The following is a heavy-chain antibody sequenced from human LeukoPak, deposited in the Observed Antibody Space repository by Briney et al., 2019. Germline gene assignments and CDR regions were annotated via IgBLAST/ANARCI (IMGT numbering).Heavy chain of an antibody. CDR1: GFTSATIG. CDR2: ISYDGSNK. CDR3: AKLAIELITTGNYFDY. D-gene: IGHD3-3*01. Sequence: GGSLRLSCALSGFTSATIGTQWVSQAPGKGLEWVAVISYDGSNKYYADSVKGRFTISRDNSKNTLYLQMNSQRPEHTAVYYCAKLAIELITTGNYFDYWGQGTLVTVSS. V-gene: IGHV3-30*18. J-gene: IGHJ4*02.